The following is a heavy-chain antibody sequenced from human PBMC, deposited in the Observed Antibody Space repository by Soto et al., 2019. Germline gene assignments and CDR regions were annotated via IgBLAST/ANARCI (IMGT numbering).Heavy chain of an antibody. CDR2: ISWNSGSV. Sequence: EVQLVESGGGLVQPGRSLRLSCAASGFIFDDYAMHWVRQAPGKGLEWVSGISWNSGSVGYADSVKGRFTISRDNAKNSLYLQMNSLRAEDTAVYYCAKGGEVSYYYYYGMDVWGQGTTVTVSS. V-gene: IGHV3-9*01. CDR1: GFIFDDYA. D-gene: IGHD2-21*01. CDR3: AKGGEVSYYYYYGMDV. J-gene: IGHJ6*02.